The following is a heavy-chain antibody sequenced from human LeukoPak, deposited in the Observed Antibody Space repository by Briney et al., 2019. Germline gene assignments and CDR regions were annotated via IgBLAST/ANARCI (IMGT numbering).Heavy chain of an antibody. J-gene: IGHJ4*02. V-gene: IGHV4-59*01. CDR2: IYYSGST. CDR3: ARVALWFGEPVGGFDY. Sequence: SETLSLTCTVSGGSISSYYWSWIRQPPGKGLEWIGYIYYSGSTNYNPSLKSRVTISVDTSKNQFSLKLSSVTAADTAVYYCARVALWFGEPVGGFDYWGQGTLVTVSS. D-gene: IGHD3-10*01. CDR1: GGSISSYY.